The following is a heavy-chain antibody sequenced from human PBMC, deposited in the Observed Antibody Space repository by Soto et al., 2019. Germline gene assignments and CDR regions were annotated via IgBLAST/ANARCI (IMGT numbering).Heavy chain of an antibody. J-gene: IGHJ3*02. CDR1: GFTFSSYG. CDR3: ASPYVTIPTPYIVVVPAAIPDAFDI. CDR2: ISYDGSNK. D-gene: IGHD2-2*01. Sequence: VQLVESGGGVVQPGRSLRLSCAASGFTFSSYGMHWVRQAPGKGLEWVAVISYDGSNKYYADSVKGRFTISRDNSKNTLYLQMNSLRAEDTAVYYCASPYVTIPTPYIVVVPAAIPDAFDIWGQGTMVTVSS. V-gene: IGHV3-30*03.